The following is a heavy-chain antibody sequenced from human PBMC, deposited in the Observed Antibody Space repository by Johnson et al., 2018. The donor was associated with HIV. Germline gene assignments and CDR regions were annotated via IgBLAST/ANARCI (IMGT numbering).Heavy chain of an antibody. D-gene: IGHD3-10*01. CDR1: GFSVSRNY. CDR2: IQSGGGA. CDR3: AKDRGNWDAFAI. V-gene: IGHV3-66*03. Sequence: VQLVESGGGLIQPGGSLRLSCVASGFSVSRNYMSWVRQAPGKGLEWVSVIQSGGGAYSADAVKGRFSISRDISKNTVYRQMNSLRAEDTAVYYCAKDRGNWDAFAIWGQGTMVIVSS. J-gene: IGHJ3*02.